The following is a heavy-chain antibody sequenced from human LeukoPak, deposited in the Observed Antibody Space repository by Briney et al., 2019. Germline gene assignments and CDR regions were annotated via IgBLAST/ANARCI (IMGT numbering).Heavy chain of an antibody. J-gene: IGHJ4*02. CDR2: ISYDGSNK. CDR3: ARGGYYGSGSSALDY. CDR1: GFTFSSYA. D-gene: IGHD3-10*01. Sequence: GGSLRLSCAASGFTFSSYAMHWVRQAPGKGLEWVAVISYDGSNKYYADSVKGRFTISRDNSKNTLYLQMNSLRAEDTAVYYCARGGYYGSGSSALDYWGQGTLVTVSS. V-gene: IGHV3-30-3*01.